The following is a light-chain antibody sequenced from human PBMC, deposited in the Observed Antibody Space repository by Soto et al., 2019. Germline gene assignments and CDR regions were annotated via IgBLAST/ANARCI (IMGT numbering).Light chain of an antibody. CDR2: GAS. CDR3: QQYNSYSPT. V-gene: IGKV1D-16*01. J-gene: IGKJ5*01. Sequence: DIQMTQSPSSVSASAGDRVTITCRASQGISNWLAWYQQKPGKAPKLLIYGASSLQGGVPSRFSGSGSGTDFSLTISSLQPADFATYYCQQYNSYSPTFGQGTRLEIK. CDR1: QGISNW.